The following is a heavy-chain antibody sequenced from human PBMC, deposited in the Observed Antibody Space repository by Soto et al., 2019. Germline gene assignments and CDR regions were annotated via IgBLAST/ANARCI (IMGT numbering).Heavy chain of an antibody. CDR3: ARGGLALMDV. Sequence: QVQVVQSGAEVKKPGASVKVSCKASGYTFTSYAMHLVRQAPGQRLEWMGWINAGNGNTKYSQKFQGRVTIIRDTSASTAYMELSRLRSEDTAVYYCARGGLALMDVWGQGTTVTVSS. CDR1: GYTFTSYA. D-gene: IGHD3-16*01. CDR2: INAGNGNT. V-gene: IGHV1-3*01. J-gene: IGHJ6*02.